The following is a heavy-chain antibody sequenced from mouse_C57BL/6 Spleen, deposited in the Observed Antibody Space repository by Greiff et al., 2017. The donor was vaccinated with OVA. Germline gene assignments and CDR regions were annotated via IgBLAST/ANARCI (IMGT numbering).Heavy chain of an antibody. CDR3: ASDYDGAYYFDD. J-gene: IGHJ2*01. CDR1: GFNIKDYY. Sequence: EVQLQQSGAELVKPGASVKLSCTASGFNIKDYYMHWVKQRTEQGLAWIGRIDPEDGETKYAPKFQGKATITADTSSNTAYLQISSLTSEDTAVDYCASDYDGAYYFDDWGKGTTLTVSS. D-gene: IGHD2-4*01. V-gene: IGHV14-2*01. CDR2: IDPEDGET.